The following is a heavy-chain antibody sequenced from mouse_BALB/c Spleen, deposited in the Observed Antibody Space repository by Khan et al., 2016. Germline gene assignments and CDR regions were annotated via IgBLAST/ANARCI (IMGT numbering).Heavy chain of an antibody. CDR3: ARRGGYYGNYGFAY. J-gene: IGHJ3*01. CDR2: IWSGGNT. Sequence: QVQLKESGPGLVQPSQSLSITCTVSGFSLTSYGVHWVRQSPGKGLEWLGVIWSGGNTDYNAAFISRLSISKDNSKSQVFVKMNSLQADDTAIYYCARRGGYYGNYGFAYWGQGTLVTVSA. V-gene: IGHV2-4-1*01. CDR1: GFSLTSYG. D-gene: IGHD2-1*01.